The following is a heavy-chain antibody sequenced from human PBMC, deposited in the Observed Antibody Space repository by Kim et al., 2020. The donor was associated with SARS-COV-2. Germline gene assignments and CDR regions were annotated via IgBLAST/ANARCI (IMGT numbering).Heavy chain of an antibody. CDR2: IYYSGST. J-gene: IGHJ1*01. D-gene: IGHD6-13*01. CDR3: ARDGIAAAERVEYFQH. V-gene: IGHV4-59*13. CDR1: GGSISSYY. Sequence: SETLSLTCTVSGGSISSYYWSWIRQPPGKGLEWIGYIYYSGSTNYNPSLKSRVTISVDTSKNQFSLKLSSVTAADTAVYYCARDGIAAAERVEYFQHWGQGTLVTVSS.